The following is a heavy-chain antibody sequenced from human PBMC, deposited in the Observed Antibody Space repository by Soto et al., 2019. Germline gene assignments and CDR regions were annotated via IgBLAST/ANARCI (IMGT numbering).Heavy chain of an antibody. CDR2: ISYDGSNK. J-gene: IGHJ6*02. Sequence: GGSLRLSCAASGFTFSSYGMHWVRQAPGKGLEWVAVISYDGSNKYYADSVKGRFTISRDNSKNTLYLQMNSLRAEDTAVYYCANRGSDTAIGYYGMDVWGQGTTVTVSS. D-gene: IGHD5-18*01. CDR3: ANRGSDTAIGYYGMDV. CDR1: GFTFSSYG. V-gene: IGHV3-30*18.